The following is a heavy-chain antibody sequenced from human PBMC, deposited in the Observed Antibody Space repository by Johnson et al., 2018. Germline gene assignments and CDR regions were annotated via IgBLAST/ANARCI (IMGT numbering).Heavy chain of an antibody. J-gene: IGHJ3*02. V-gene: IGHV3-30*18. D-gene: IGHD6-19*01. CDR1: GFIFSSYG. CDR2: ISYDGSNK. Sequence: VQLVETGGGVVQPGRSLRLSCAASGFIFSSYGMHWVRQAPGKGLEWVAVISYDGSNKYYADSVKGRFTISRDNSKNTLYLQMNSLRAEDTALYYCAKVTGGSGWYGDAFDIWGQGTMVTVSS. CDR3: AKVTGGSGWYGDAFDI.